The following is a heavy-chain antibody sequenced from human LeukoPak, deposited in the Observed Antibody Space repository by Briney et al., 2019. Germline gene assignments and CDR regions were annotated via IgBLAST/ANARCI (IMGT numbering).Heavy chain of an antibody. CDR1: GFTFSTYG. CDR3: AKDLSPIVVVSTYFDY. CDR2: IRDDGSNK. V-gene: IGHV3-30*02. Sequence: GSLRLSCAASGFTFSTYGMHWVRQAPGKGLEWVAFIRDDGSNKYYADSVKGRFTISRDNSKNTLYLQMNSLRAEDTAVYYCAKDLSPIVVVSTYFDYWGQGTLVTVSS. D-gene: IGHD3-22*01. J-gene: IGHJ4*02.